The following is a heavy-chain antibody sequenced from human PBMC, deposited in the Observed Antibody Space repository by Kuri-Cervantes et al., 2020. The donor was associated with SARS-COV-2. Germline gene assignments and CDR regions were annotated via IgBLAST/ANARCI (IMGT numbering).Heavy chain of an antibody. Sequence: GESLKISCAASGFTFSSYAMSWVRQAPGKGLEWASAISGSGGSTYYADSVKGRFTISRDNSKNTLYLQMNSLRAEDTAVYYCANPTGHYYYGMDVWGQGTTVTVSS. CDR3: ANPTGHYYYGMDV. V-gene: IGHV3-23*01. CDR1: GFTFSSYA. J-gene: IGHJ6*02. CDR2: ISGSGGST.